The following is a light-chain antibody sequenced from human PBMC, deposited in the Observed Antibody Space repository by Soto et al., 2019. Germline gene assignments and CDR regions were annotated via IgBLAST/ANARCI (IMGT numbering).Light chain of an antibody. Sequence: AIRMTQSPSSFSASTGDRVTITCRAIQVFRSNLAWFQQKPGKAPKLLIYAASPLQSGVPSRFSGSGSGTDFTLTISCLQSEDFATYYCQQYYSYPPTFGQGTKLEIK. CDR1: QVFRSN. CDR3: QQYYSYPPT. J-gene: IGKJ2*01. CDR2: AAS. V-gene: IGKV1-8*01.